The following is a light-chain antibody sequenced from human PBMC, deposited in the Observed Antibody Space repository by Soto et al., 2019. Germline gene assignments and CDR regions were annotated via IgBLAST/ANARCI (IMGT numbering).Light chain of an antibody. CDR1: SSDVGNYDL. CDR2: EGS. Sequence: QSALTQPASVSGSPGQSITISCTGTSSDVGNYDLVSWYQQLPGKAPKFILYEGSKRPSGGSNRFSGSKSGNTASLTIFGLQAEDEADYYCCSYAGSSTYVFGTGTKVTVL. J-gene: IGLJ1*01. CDR3: CSYAGSSTYV. V-gene: IGLV2-23*01.